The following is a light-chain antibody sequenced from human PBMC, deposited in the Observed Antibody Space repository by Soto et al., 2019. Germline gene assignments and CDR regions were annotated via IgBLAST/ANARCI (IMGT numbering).Light chain of an antibody. J-gene: IGKJ4*01. V-gene: IGKV3-15*01. Sequence: EIVMTQSPATLSVSPGERATLYCRASQGVTTNLAWYQQKPGQAPRLLIYGASTRATGIPARFSGSGSGTEFTLTISSLQSEDFAVYYCQQYNTWPLAFGGGTKVEIK. CDR1: QGVTTN. CDR2: GAS. CDR3: QQYNTWPLA.